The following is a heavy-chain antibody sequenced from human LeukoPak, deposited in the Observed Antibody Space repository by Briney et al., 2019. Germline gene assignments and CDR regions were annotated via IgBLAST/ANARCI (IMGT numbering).Heavy chain of an antibody. CDR1: GYTFTIYD. CDR3: ARVPTMARGGLMDNWFDP. CDR2: MNPNSGNT. V-gene: IGHV1-8*01. D-gene: IGHD3-10*01. J-gene: IGHJ5*02. Sequence: ASVKVSCKASGYTFTIYDINWVRQATGQGLEWMGWMNPNSGNTGYAQKFQGRVTMTRNTSISTAYMELSSLRSEDTAVYYCARVPTMARGGLMDNWFDPWGQGTLVTVSS.